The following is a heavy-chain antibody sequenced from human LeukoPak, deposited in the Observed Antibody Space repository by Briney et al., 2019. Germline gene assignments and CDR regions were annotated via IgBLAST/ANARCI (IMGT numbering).Heavy chain of an antibody. CDR1: GYTFIRFW. CDR2: IFPGDSDR. Sequence: LGESLKISCKGSGYTFIRFWIGWVRQMPGRGLEWMAIIFPGDSDRRYSPSFQGQVTISADRSIRTAYLRWSSLKASDTAIYYCARLSWDQYFFDYWGQGTLVTVSS. V-gene: IGHV5-51*01. D-gene: IGHD6-13*01. CDR3: ARLSWDQYFFDY. J-gene: IGHJ4*02.